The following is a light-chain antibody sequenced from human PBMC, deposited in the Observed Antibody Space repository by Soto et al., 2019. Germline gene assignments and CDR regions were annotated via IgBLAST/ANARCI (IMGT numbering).Light chain of an antibody. Sequence: NVLTQSPGILSLSPGERATLSCRASRRFASSDLAWYQQKPGQAPRLLIYAASSRASGIPARFSESGAGRDFTLSLSRRDPGDSAVDYCHQDGGSPPYAFGQRTKLEIK. V-gene: IGKV3-20*01. J-gene: IGKJ2*01. CDR3: HQDGGSPPYA. CDR2: AAS. CDR1: RRFASSD.